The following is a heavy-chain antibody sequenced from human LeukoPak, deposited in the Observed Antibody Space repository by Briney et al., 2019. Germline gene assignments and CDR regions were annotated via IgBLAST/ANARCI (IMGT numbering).Heavy chain of an antibody. CDR1: GGSISSSSYY. D-gene: IGHD4-17*01. CDR2: IYYSGST. J-gene: IGHJ4*02. CDR3: ARQYGTRYYFDY. Sequence: PWETLSLTCTVSGGSISSSSYYWGWIRQPPGKGLEWIGSIYYSGSTYYNPSLKSRVTISVDTSKNQFSLKLSSVTAADTAVYYCARQYGTRYYFDYWGQGTLVTVSS. V-gene: IGHV4-39*01.